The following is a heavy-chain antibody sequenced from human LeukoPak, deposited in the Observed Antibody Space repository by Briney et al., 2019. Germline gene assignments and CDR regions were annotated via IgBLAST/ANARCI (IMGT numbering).Heavy chain of an antibody. CDR2: IYYSAST. J-gene: IGHJ4*02. Sequence: SETLSLTCTVSGGSISSGGYYWSWIRQHPGKGLEWIGYIYYSASTYYNPSLKSRVTISEDTSKNQFSLKLSSVTAADTAVYYCARDGAEKQQPEDFWGQGTLVTVSS. D-gene: IGHD6-13*01. CDR1: GGSISSGGYY. CDR3: ARDGAEKQQPEDF. V-gene: IGHV4-31*03.